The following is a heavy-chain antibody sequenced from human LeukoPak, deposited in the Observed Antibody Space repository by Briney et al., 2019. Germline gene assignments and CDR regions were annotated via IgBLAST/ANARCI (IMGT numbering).Heavy chain of an antibody. J-gene: IGHJ4*01. CDR3: TRDYSGSFGDY. D-gene: IGHD6-19*01. CDR2: LNPNSGDT. CDR1: GYIFTGNY. Sequence: ASVKVSCKASGYIFTGNYLHWVRQAPGQGLEWMGWLNPNSGDTRYAQKFQGRVTMTRDTSICTAYMELSSLRSDDTAVYYCTRDYSGSFGDYWGHGTLVTVSS. V-gene: IGHV1-2*02.